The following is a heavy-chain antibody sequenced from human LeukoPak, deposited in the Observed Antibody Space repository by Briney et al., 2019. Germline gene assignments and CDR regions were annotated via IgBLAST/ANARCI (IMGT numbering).Heavy chain of an antibody. V-gene: IGHV4-31*03. CDR3: ARRGDPFLPEMTANWFDP. J-gene: IGHJ5*02. CDR2: IYYSGST. CDR1: GGSISSGGYY. Sequence: PSETLSLTCTVSGGSISSGGYYWSWIRQHPGKGLEWIGYIYYSGSTYYNPSLKSRVTISVDTSKNQFSLKLSSVTAADTAVYYCARRGDPFLPEMTANWFDPWGQGTLVTVSS. D-gene: IGHD3-10*01.